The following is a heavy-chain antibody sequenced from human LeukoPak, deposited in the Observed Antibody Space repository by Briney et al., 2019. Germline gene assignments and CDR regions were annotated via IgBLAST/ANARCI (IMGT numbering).Heavy chain of an antibody. V-gene: IGHV4-39*01. CDR3: VRHRSRHVQWLGLYYFDN. CDR2: IDYSGST. Sequence: SETLSLTCTVSGDSFSRSDYHWGWIRQPPGKGLEWIGSIDYSGSTHYNPSLKSRVTISVDTSKTHFSLKLRFVTAADTAVYYCVRHRSRHVQWLGLYYFDNWGQGTLVTVSS. J-gene: IGHJ4*02. D-gene: IGHD3-22*01. CDR1: GDSFSRSDYH.